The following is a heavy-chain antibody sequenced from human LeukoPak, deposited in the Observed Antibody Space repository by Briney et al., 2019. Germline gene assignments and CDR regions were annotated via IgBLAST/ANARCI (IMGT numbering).Heavy chain of an antibody. D-gene: IGHD2-2*01. V-gene: IGHV3-30*02. CDR1: GFTFSSYG. Sequence: GGSLRLSCAASGFTFSSYGMHWVRQAPGKGLEWVAFIRYDGSNKDYADSVKGRFTISRDNSRNTLSLQMNSLRAEDTAVYYCAKDSQDTVVVPAGIDYWGQGTLVTVSS. J-gene: IGHJ4*02. CDR3: AKDSQDTVVVPAGIDY. CDR2: IRYDGSNK.